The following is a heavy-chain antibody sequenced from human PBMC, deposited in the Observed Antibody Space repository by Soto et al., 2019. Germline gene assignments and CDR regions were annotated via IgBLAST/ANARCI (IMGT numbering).Heavy chain of an antibody. Sequence: QVQLQQSGPGLVKPSQTLSLTCAISGDSVSTNSATWDWIRQSPSRGLEWLGRTYYRSNWYYDYAVSARGRITINPDTSNNQLSRQLNSVTPDDTAVYYWARLIGDSWLDSWGQGTLVIVSS. CDR2: TYYRSNWYY. CDR1: GDSVSTNSAT. CDR3: ARLIGDSWLDS. J-gene: IGHJ5*01. D-gene: IGHD2-8*01. V-gene: IGHV6-1*01.